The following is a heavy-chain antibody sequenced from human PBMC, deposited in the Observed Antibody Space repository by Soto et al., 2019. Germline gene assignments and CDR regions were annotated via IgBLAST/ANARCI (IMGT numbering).Heavy chain of an antibody. J-gene: IGHJ5*02. V-gene: IGHV4-38-2*01. CDR1: GYSISSGYY. CDR3: ARSSTYYDFWSCYQNWFDP. CDR2: IYHSGST. Sequence: PSETLSLTCAVSGYSISSGYYWGWIRQPPGKGLEWIGSIYHSGSTYYHPSLKSRVTISVDTSKNEFSLKLSSVTAADTAVYFCARSSTYYDFWSCYQNWFDPWGQGTLVTVSS. D-gene: IGHD3-3*01.